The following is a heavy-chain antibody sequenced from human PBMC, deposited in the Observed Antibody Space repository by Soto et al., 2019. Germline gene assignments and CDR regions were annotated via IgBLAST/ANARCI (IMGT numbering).Heavy chain of an antibody. CDR1: GFTFSSYA. J-gene: IGHJ6*02. D-gene: IGHD5-12*01. V-gene: IGHV3-23*01. CDR2: ISGSGGST. Sequence: EVQLLESGGGLVQPGGSLRLSCAASGFTFSSYAMSWVRQAPGKGLEGVSAISGSGGSTYYADSVKGRFTISRDNSKNTLYLQMNSLRAEDTAVYYCANSPRGYVDIVATPATRMDVWGQGTTVTVSS. CDR3: ANSPRGYVDIVATPATRMDV.